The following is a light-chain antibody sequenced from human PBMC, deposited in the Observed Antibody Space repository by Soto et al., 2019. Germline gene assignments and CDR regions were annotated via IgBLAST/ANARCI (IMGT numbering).Light chain of an antibody. V-gene: IGKV3-20*01. CDR3: QHYGPSLWT. Sequence: EIMLTQSPGTLSLSPGERATLSCRASQSVSSSFLAWYQQKPGQAPRLLIYGASSRATGIPDRFSGSGSGTDFPLTIRRLEPEDFAMYLWQHYGPSLWTFGKGTKVEIK. CDR1: QSVSSSF. J-gene: IGKJ1*01. CDR2: GAS.